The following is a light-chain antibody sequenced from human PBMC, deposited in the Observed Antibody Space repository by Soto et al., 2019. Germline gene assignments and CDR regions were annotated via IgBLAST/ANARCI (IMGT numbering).Light chain of an antibody. CDR1: SSNIGAGYD. CDR2: GNS. J-gene: IGLJ1*01. Sequence: QSVLTQPPSVSGAPGQRVTISCTGSSSNIGAGYDVHWYQQLPGTAPKLLIYGNSNRPSGVPDRFSGSKSGTSASLAITGLQAEDETDYDCQSYDSSLSGSFFGTGSKDTV. CDR3: QSYDSSLSGSF. V-gene: IGLV1-40*01.